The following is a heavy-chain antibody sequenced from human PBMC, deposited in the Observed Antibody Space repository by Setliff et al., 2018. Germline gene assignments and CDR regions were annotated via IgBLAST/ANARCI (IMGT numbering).Heavy chain of an antibody. CDR2: IYPGNADT. V-gene: IGHV5-51*01. CDR1: GYSFTDYW. CDR3: ARRGERFYNWFDP. D-gene: IGHD2-21*01. J-gene: IGHJ5*02. Sequence: GESLKISCKGSGYSFTDYWIAWVRQTPGKGLEWMGTIYPGNADTRYSPSFQGQVTISTDTSINTAFLQWNNLKASDTAVYYCARRGERFYNWFDPWGQGTLVTVSS.